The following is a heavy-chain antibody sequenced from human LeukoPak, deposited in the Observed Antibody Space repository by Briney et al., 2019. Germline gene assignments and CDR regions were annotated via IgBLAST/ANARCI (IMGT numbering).Heavy chain of an antibody. J-gene: IGHJ3*02. D-gene: IGHD1-26*01. CDR2: ISSSSSYI. CDR1: GFTFSSYS. Sequence: GGSLRLSCAASGFTFSSYSMNWVRQAPGKGLEWVSSISSSSSYIYYADSVKGRFTISRDNSKNTLYLQMNSLRAEDTAVYYCASGSPARGNDAFDIWGQGTMVTVSS. CDR3: ASGSPARGNDAFDI. V-gene: IGHV3-21*04.